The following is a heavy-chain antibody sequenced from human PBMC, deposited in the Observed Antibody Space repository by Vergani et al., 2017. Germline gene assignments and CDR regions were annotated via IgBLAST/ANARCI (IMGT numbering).Heavy chain of an antibody. D-gene: IGHD3-3*01. V-gene: IGHV3-21*01. J-gene: IGHJ2*01. CDR1: GFTFSSYS. CDR3: ARVADFWSGYPDGWYFDL. Sequence: EVQLVESGGGLVKPGGSLRLSCAASGFTFSSYSMNWVRQAPGKGLEWVSSISSSSSYIYYADSVKGRFTISRDNAKNSLYLQMNSLRAEDTAVYYCARVADFWSGYPDGWYFDLWGRGTLVTVSS. CDR2: ISSSSSYI.